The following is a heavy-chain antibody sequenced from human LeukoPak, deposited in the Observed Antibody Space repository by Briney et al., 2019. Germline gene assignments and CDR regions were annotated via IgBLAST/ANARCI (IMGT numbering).Heavy chain of an antibody. CDR1: GFTFSRSW. CDR2: IKEDGSEK. D-gene: IGHD1-1*01. CDR3: ARDAGWNRFDY. Sequence: GGSLRLSCAASGFTFSRSWMSWVRHAPGKGLGWVANIKEDGSEKNYVDSVKGRFTISRDNTKNSLFLQMNSLRVEDTAVYYCARDAGWNRFDYWGQGTLVTVSS. J-gene: IGHJ4*02. V-gene: IGHV3-7*01.